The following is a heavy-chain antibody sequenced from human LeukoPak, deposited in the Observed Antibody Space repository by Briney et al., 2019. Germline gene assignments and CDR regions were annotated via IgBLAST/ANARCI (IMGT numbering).Heavy chain of an antibody. CDR3: ASVANYYYYYMDV. J-gene: IGHJ6*03. CDR1: GGTFSSYA. Sequence: SVKVSCKASGGTFSSYAISWVRQAPGQGLEWMGGIIPIFGTANYAQKSQGRVTITTDESTSTAYMELSSLRSEDTAVYYCASVANYYYYYMDVWGKGTTVTVSS. V-gene: IGHV1-69*05. D-gene: IGHD5-12*01. CDR2: IIPIFGTA.